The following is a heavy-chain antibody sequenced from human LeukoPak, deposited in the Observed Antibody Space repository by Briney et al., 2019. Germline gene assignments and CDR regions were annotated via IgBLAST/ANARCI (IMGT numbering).Heavy chain of an antibody. J-gene: IGHJ5*02. D-gene: IGHD1-26*01. CDR1: GCTFTSYY. Sequence: GASVKVSCKASGCTFTSYYMHWVRQAPGQGLEWMGIINPSGGSTSYAQKFQGRGTMTRDTSTGTVYTELSSLRSEDTAVYYCAGVREWELLKGNWFDPWGQGTLVTVSS. V-gene: IGHV1-46*03. CDR2: INPSGGST. CDR3: AGVREWELLKGNWFDP.